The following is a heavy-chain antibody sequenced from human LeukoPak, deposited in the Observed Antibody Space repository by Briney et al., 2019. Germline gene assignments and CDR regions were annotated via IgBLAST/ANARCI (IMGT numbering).Heavy chain of an antibody. CDR1: GFTFDDYG. CDR3: ARVPLMVYDNWFDP. Sequence: PGGSLRLACAASGFTFDDYGMSWVRQAPGKGLEWVSGINWNGGSTGYADSVKGRFTISRDNAKNSLYLQMNSLRAEDTALYYCARVPLMVYDNWFDPWGQGTLVTVSS. J-gene: IGHJ5*02. D-gene: IGHD2-8*01. V-gene: IGHV3-20*04. CDR2: INWNGGST.